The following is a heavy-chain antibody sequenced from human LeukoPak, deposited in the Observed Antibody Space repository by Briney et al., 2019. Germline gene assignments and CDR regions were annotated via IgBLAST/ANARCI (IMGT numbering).Heavy chain of an antibody. CDR1: GGSLSGYY. D-gene: IGHD6-13*01. Sequence: PSETLSLTCAVSGGSLSGYYWSRIRQPPGKGLEWIGEITHSGSTNYNPSLKSRVTISVDTSKNQVSLRLSSVTAADTAVYYCARDSSSWNNFDHWGQGTLVTVSS. CDR3: ARDSSSWNNFDH. V-gene: IGHV4-34*01. J-gene: IGHJ4*02. CDR2: ITHSGST.